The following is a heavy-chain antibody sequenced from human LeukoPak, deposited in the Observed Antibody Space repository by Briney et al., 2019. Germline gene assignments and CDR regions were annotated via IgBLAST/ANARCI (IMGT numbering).Heavy chain of an antibody. CDR2: INHSGST. V-gene: IGHV4-34*01. CDR3: ARPLTYYDFWSGYSKNIAFDI. CDR1: GGSFSGYY. J-gene: IGHJ3*02. Sequence: PSETLSLTCAVYGGSFSGYYWSWIRQPPGKGLEWIGEINHSGSTNYNPSLKSRVTISVDTSKNQFSLKLSSLTAADTAVYYCARPLTYYDFWSGYSKNIAFDIWGQGTMVTVSS. D-gene: IGHD3-3*01.